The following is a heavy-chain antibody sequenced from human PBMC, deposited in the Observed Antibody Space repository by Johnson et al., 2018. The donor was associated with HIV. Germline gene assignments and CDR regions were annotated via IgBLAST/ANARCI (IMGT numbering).Heavy chain of an antibody. V-gene: IGHV3-30*03. Sequence: QVQLVESGGGVVQPGRSLRLSCAASGFTFSSMHWDRQAPGKGLEWVAVISHDGSHKYYADSVKGRFTISRDNAKNTVYLQMISLRAEDMAVYYCARSRWADDAFDGWGQGTMVTVSS. CDR2: ISHDGSHK. D-gene: IGHD1-26*01. CDR3: ARSRWADDAFDG. J-gene: IGHJ3*01. CDR1: GFTFSS.